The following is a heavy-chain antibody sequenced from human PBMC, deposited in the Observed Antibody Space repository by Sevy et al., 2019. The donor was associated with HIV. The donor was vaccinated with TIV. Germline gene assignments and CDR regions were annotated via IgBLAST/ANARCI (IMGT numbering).Heavy chain of an antibody. CDR2: ISYDGSNK. J-gene: IGHJ3*02. Sequence: GGSLRLSCAASGFTFSSYAMHWVRQAPGKGLEWVAVISYDGSNKYCADSVKGRFTISRDNSKNTLYLQMNSLRAEDTAVYYCARTQTTYYYDSSGYSYDAFDIWGQGTMVAVSS. V-gene: IGHV3-30-3*01. CDR1: GFTFSSYA. D-gene: IGHD3-22*01. CDR3: ARTQTTYYYDSSGYSYDAFDI.